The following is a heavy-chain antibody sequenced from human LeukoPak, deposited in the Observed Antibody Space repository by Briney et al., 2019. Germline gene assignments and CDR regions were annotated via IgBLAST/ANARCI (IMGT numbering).Heavy chain of an antibody. Sequence: GASVKVSCKASGYTFTSYYMHWVRQAPGQGLEWMGIINPSGGSTSYAQKFQGRVTMTRDTSTSTVYMELSSLRSEDTAVYYCATLAVAGDAFDIWGQGTMVTVSS. CDR2: INPSGGST. J-gene: IGHJ3*02. CDR1: GYTFTSYY. D-gene: IGHD6-19*01. V-gene: IGHV1-46*01. CDR3: ATLAVAGDAFDI.